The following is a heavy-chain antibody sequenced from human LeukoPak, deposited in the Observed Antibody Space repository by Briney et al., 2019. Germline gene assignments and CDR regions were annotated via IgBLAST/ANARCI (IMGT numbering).Heavy chain of an antibody. J-gene: IGHJ4*02. CDR3: ARQGYSSSRDF. CDR1: EYSFTRYW. V-gene: IGHV5-51*01. D-gene: IGHD6-13*01. Sequence: GESLKISRKGSEYSFTRYWIGWVRQRPGKGLEWMGIIYPDDSDTRYSPSFQGQVTISADKSINTAYLQWSSLKASDTAIYYCARQGYSSSRDFWGQGTLVTVSS. CDR2: IYPDDSDT.